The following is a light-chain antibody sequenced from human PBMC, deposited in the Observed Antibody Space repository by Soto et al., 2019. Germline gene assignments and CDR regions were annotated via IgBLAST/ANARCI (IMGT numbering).Light chain of an antibody. CDR2: DVS. Sequence: QSALTQPRSVSGSPGQSVTISCAGTSSDVGGYNYVSWYQQYPGKAPKLMISDVSTRPSGVPDRFSGSKSGNTASLTISGLQAEDEADYYCCSYAGTYTPVVFGGGTKLTVL. V-gene: IGLV2-11*01. CDR1: SSDVGGYNY. CDR3: CSYAGTYTPVV. J-gene: IGLJ2*01.